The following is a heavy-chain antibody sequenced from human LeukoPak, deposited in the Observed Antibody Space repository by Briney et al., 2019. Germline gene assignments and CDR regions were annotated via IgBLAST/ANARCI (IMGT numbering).Heavy chain of an antibody. Sequence: PGGSLRLSCAASGFTFSSYSMNWVRQAPGKGLEWVSYISSSSSTIYYADSVKGRFTISRDNAKNSLYLQMNSLRAEDTAVYYCARARRDYGDYVPYYYYYMDVWGKGTTVTVSS. CDR1: GFTFSSYS. J-gene: IGHJ6*03. V-gene: IGHV3-48*01. CDR3: ARARRDYGDYVPYYYYYMDV. CDR2: ISSSSSTI. D-gene: IGHD4-17*01.